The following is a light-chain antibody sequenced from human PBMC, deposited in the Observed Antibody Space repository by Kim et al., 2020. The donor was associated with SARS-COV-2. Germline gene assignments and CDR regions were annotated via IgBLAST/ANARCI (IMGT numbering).Light chain of an antibody. Sequence: EILMTQSPATLSVSPGDGASLSCRASQTVSSNLAWFQQKPGQAPRLLIYDTSSRATGVPARFSGSGSGSEFTLTISSLQSEDFAVYYCQQYNNWRTFGQGTKVDIK. CDR2: DTS. J-gene: IGKJ1*01. CDR3: QQYNNWRT. V-gene: IGKV3-15*01. CDR1: QTVSSN.